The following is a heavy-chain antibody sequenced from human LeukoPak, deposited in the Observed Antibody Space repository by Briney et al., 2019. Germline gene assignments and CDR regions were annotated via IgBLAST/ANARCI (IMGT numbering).Heavy chain of an antibody. V-gene: IGHV4-30-4*02. J-gene: IGHJ5*02. CDR1: GGSISSGDYY. D-gene: IGHD6-6*01. CDR3: ARDRRGVIAAFDWFDP. Sequence: SETLSLTCTVSGGSISSGDYYWSWIRQPPGKGLEWIGYIYYSGSTYYSPSLKSRVTISVDTSKNQFSLKLSSVTAADTAVYYCARDRRGVIAAFDWFDPWGQGTLVTVSS. CDR2: IYYSGST.